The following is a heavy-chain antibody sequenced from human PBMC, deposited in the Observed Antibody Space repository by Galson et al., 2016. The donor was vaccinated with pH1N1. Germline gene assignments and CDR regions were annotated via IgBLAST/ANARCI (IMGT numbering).Heavy chain of an antibody. V-gene: IGHV3-23*01. D-gene: IGHD1-26*01. CDR2: INGAGIQR. CDR1: GFTFTNYG. J-gene: IGHJ5*01. Sequence: SLRLSCAASGFTFTNYGMTWVRQAPGKGLEWVSNINGAGIQRYYSDSVRGRFTISRDNSRNMLFLLMNNLSAEDTAVYYCAKDLPTSWDFDSWGRGTLVTVSS. CDR3: AKDLPTSWDFDS.